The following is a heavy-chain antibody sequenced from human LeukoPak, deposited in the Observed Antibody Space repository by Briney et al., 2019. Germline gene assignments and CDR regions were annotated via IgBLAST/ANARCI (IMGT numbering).Heavy chain of an antibody. CDR2: VSFSGST. CDR1: GGSINNYF. CDR3: ALYCRLSSNCGYYGMDV. Sequence: PSETLSLTCIVSGGSINNYFWSWIRQPPGKGLEWLGEVSFSGSTNYNPSLTSRVSISADTSKNQFSLKLSSVTAADPAVYYCALYCRLSSNCGYYGMDVWGQGTTVTVSS. J-gene: IGHJ6*02. V-gene: IGHV4-59*08. D-gene: IGHD6-13*01.